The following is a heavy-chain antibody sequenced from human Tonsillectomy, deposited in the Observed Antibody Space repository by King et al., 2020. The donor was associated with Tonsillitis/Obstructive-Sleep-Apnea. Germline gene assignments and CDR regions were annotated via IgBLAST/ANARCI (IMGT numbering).Heavy chain of an antibody. CDR2: IWFDGSKK. V-gene: IGHV3-33*01. CDR3: ARARGLKGGFDPGGQGALVIVYYCARARVLKGGFDP. J-gene: IGHJ5*02. Sequence: QLVQSGGGVVQPGRSLGLSCAASGFTFSSYGMHWVRQAPGKGLEWVALIWFDGSKKYYADSVRGRFTISRDNSKNTLYLQMNTLRAEDTAVYYCARARGLKGGFDPGGQGALVIVYYCARARVLKGGFDPWGQGALVIVSS. CDR1: GFTFSSYG. D-gene: IGHD3-10*01.